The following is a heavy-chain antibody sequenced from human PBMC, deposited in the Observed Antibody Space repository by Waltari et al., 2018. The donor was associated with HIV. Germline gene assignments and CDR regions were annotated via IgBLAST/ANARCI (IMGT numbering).Heavy chain of an antibody. D-gene: IGHD3-10*01. J-gene: IGHJ6*02. Sequence: QVQLVESGGGVVQPGRSLRLSCAASGFIFNNFGMHWFRQAPGKGLGWVAVISVDGSNKYYADSVKGRFTVSRDKSKNTLFLQMNSLRAEDTALYYCAKDSAGATSYYYYVMDVWGQGTTVTVSS. CDR1: GFIFNNFG. CDR2: ISVDGSNK. V-gene: IGHV3-30*18. CDR3: AKDSAGATSYYYYVMDV.